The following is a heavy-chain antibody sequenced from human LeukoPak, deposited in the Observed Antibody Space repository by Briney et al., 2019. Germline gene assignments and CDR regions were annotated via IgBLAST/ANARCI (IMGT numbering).Heavy chain of an antibody. Sequence: PGGSLRLSCAASGFTFDDYGMSWVRQAPGKGLEWVSGINWNGGSTGYADSVKGRFTISRDNAKNSLYLQMDSLRAEDTAVYYCASLGTLRGKFDYWGQGTLVTVSS. CDR2: INWNGGST. CDR1: GFTFDDYG. CDR3: ASLGTLRGKFDY. J-gene: IGHJ4*02. V-gene: IGHV3-20*04. D-gene: IGHD3-16*01.